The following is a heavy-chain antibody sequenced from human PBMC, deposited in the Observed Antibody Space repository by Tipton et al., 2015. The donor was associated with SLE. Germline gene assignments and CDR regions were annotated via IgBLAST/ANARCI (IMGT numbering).Heavy chain of an antibody. V-gene: IGHV4-59*01. Sequence: LRLFCTVSGGSISSYYWSWIRQPPGKGLEWIGYIYYSGSTNYNPSLKSRVTISVDTSKNQFSLKLSSVTAADTAVYYCARVRGRGYFQHWGQGTLVTVSS. CDR2: IYYSGST. J-gene: IGHJ1*01. D-gene: IGHD3-10*01. CDR3: ARVRGRGYFQH. CDR1: GGSISSYY.